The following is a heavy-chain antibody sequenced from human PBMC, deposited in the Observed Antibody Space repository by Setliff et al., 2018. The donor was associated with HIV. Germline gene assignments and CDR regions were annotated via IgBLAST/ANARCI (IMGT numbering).Heavy chain of an antibody. V-gene: IGHV4-34*01. D-gene: IGHD2-15*01. Sequence: ETLSLTCAVYGGSFSGYYWTWIRQPPGRGLEWIGEIIHSGGTNYNRSLKSRVTISVDTSKNQFSLNLSSVTAADTAVYYCARGGLGVVSAIDYWSQGTLVTVSS. CDR3: ARGGLGVVSAIDY. CDR2: IIHSGGT. J-gene: IGHJ4*02. CDR1: GGSFSGYY.